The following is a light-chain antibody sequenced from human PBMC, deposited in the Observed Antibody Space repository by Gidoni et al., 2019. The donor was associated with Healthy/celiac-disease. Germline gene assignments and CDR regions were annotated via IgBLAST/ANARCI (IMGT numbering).Light chain of an antibody. CDR2: AAS. CDR3: QQSYSTLFT. J-gene: IGKJ3*01. Sequence: DLQMTQSPSSLSASVGDRVTITCRASQSISSYLNWYQQKPGKAPKLLLYAASSLQSGVPSRFSGSGSGTDFTLNISSLQPEDFATYYCQQSYSTLFTFGPGTKVDIK. CDR1: QSISSY. V-gene: IGKV1-39*01.